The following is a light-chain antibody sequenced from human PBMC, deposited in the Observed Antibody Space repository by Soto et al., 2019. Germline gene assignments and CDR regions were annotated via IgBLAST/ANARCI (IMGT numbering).Light chain of an antibody. CDR3: SSYTTRSTHVV. CDR2: DVS. Sequence: QSALTQPASVSGSPGQSITISCTGTSSDVVSYNYVSWYQQYPGKAPKLMIYDVSKRPSGVSYRFSGSKSGNTASLTISGLQAEDEADYYCSSYTTRSTHVVFGGGTKLTVL. V-gene: IGLV2-14*01. CDR1: SSDVVSYNY. J-gene: IGLJ2*01.